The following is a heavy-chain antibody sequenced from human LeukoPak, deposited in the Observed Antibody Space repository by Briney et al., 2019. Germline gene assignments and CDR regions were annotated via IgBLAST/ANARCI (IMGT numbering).Heavy chain of an antibody. Sequence: GGSLRLSCAASGFSVRNNYINWVRRAPGKGLEWVSVVYSDGSTYYADSVKGRFTISRDNSKNTLYLQMNSLRAEDTAVYYCAVPQWELLNWGQGTLVTVSS. J-gene: IGHJ4*02. D-gene: IGHD1-26*01. CDR2: VYSDGST. CDR3: AVPQWELLN. V-gene: IGHV3-53*01. CDR1: GFSVRNNY.